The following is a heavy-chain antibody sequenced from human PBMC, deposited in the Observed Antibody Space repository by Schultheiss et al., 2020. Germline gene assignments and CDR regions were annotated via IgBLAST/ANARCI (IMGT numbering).Heavy chain of an antibody. D-gene: IGHD1-26*01. V-gene: IGHV4-59*01. Sequence: SETLSLTCAVYGGSFSGYYWSWIRQHPGKGLEWIGYIYYSGSTYYNPSLKSRVTISVDTSKNQFSLKLSSVTAADTAVYYCARDHSSPRGDAFDIWGQGTMVTVSS. J-gene: IGHJ3*02. CDR2: IYYSGST. CDR3: ARDHSSPRGDAFDI. CDR1: GGSFSGYY.